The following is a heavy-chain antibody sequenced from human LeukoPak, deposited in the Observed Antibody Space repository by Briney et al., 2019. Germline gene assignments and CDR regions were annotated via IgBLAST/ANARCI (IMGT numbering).Heavy chain of an antibody. CDR3: ARRGYSYAVGYYFMDV. CDR2: INTNTGNP. CDR1: GYTFTGYY. J-gene: IGHJ6*03. Sequence: GASVKVSCKASGYTFTGYYMHWVRQAPGQGLEWMGWINTNTGNPTYAQGFTGRFVFSLDTSVSTAYLQISSLKAEDTAVYYCARRGYSYAVGYYFMDVWGKGTTVTVSS. D-gene: IGHD5-18*01. V-gene: IGHV7-4-1*02.